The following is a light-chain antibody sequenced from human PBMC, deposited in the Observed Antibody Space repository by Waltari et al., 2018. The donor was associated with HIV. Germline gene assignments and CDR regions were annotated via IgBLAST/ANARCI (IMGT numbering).Light chain of an antibody. J-gene: IGLJ2*01. CDR3: SSYAGSDNYVV. Sequence: QSALTQPPSASGSPGQSVTISCTGTSSDIGDYKYVSWYQQHPGKAPKLMIYEVSQRPSGVPVRLSVSKSGNAASLTVSGLQAEYEAYYYCSSYAGSDNYVVFGGGTKLTVL. CDR1: SSDIGDYKY. CDR2: EVS. V-gene: IGLV2-8*01.